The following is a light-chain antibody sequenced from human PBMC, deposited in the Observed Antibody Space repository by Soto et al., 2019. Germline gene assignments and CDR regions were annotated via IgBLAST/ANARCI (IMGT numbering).Light chain of an antibody. CDR2: DAS. V-gene: IGKV3-11*01. Sequence: ELVLTQSPAPLSLSPGARAPLSWRASQSVSSYVAWYKQKPGQAPRLLIYDASNRATGIPARVSGSGSGTDFTLTISSLEPEEFAVYYGQQRSNWPITVGQGTRLEIK. CDR1: QSVSSY. CDR3: QQRSNWPIT. J-gene: IGKJ5*01.